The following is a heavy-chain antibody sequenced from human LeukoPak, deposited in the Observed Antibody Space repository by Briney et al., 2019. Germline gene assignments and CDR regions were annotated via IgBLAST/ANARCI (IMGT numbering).Heavy chain of an antibody. J-gene: IGHJ4*02. V-gene: IGHV3-66*01. Sequence: PGGSLRLSCAASGFSLRSNYMSWVRQAPGKGLEWVSVIYSGGSTYHADSVTGRFTISRDNSQNTLYLQMNSLRAEDTAVYYCARDMVLRYSSHSDSWGQGTLVGVSS. CDR2: IYSGGST. D-gene: IGHD6-19*01. CDR3: ARDMVLRYSSHSDS. CDR1: GFSLRSNY.